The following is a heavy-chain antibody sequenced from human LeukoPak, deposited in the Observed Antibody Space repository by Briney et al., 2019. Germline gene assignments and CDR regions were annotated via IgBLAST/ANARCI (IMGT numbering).Heavy chain of an antibody. J-gene: IGHJ4*02. V-gene: IGHV3-43*02. D-gene: IGHD5-18*01. CDR2: ISGDGGST. CDR3: AKDLERTAMAAEGTWVFDY. CDR1: GFTFDDYS. Sequence: GSLRLSCAASGFTFDDYSMHWVRQAPGEGVEWVSLISGDGGSTYYADSVKGRFTISRDNSKNSLYLQMNSLRTEDTALYYCAKDLERTAMAAEGTWVFDYWGQGTLVTVSS.